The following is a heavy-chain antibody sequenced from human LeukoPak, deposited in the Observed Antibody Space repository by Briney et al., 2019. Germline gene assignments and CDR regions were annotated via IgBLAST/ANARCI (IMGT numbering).Heavy chain of an antibody. Sequence: ASVKVSRKASGYTFTSYGISWVRQAPGQGLEWMGWISAYNGNTNYAQKLQGRVTMTTDTSTSTAYMELRSLRSDDTAVYYCARDPGRYYYGSGSYYFGYWGQGTLVTVSS. CDR3: ARDPGRYYYGSGSYYFGY. J-gene: IGHJ4*02. V-gene: IGHV1-18*01. CDR1: GYTFTSYG. D-gene: IGHD3-10*01. CDR2: ISAYNGNT.